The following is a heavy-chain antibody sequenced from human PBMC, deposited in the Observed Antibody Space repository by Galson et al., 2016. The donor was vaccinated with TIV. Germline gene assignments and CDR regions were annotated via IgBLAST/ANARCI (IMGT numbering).Heavy chain of an antibody. CDR1: GGSFNRYY. CDR2: INHRGST. Sequence: ETLSLTCEVYGGSFNRYYWTWIRQPPGKGLEWIGQINHRGSTKYNSSLNSRVTISVDTSKNQFSLKMTSMTAADTAVYYCASPFPGGDDFWSAYYDAFDVWGQGTMVTVSS. J-gene: IGHJ3*01. V-gene: IGHV4-34*01. CDR3: ASPFPGGDDFWSAYYDAFDV. D-gene: IGHD3-3*01.